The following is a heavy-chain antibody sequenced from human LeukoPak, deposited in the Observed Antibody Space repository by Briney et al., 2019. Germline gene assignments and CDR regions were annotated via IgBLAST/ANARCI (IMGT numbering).Heavy chain of an antibody. V-gene: IGHV4-4*02. J-gene: IGHJ3*02. CDR3: ARSPRSEHGAFDI. CDR2: IYHSGST. CDR1: GFTFNKYAM. D-gene: IGHD1-14*01. Sequence: GSLRLSCAGSGFTFNKYAMNWVRQPPGKGLEWIGEIYHSGSTNYNPSLKSRVTISVDKSKNQFSLKLSSVTAADTAVYYCARSPRSEHGAFDIWGQGTMVTVSS.